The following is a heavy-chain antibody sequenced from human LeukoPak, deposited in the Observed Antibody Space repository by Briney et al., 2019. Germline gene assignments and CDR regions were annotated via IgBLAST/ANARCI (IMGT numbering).Heavy chain of an antibody. CDR3: ARYPVVSGGAFDI. V-gene: IGHV4-59*01. Sequence: SETLSLTCTVSRGSISGYYWSWVRQPPGKGLEWIGYIYYTGSTNYNSSLQSRVTMSVDPSRRQFSLRLSSVTPADTAMYYCARYPVVSGGAFDIWGQGTMVIVSS. CDR1: RGSISGYY. D-gene: IGHD3-10*01. CDR2: IYYTGST. J-gene: IGHJ3*02.